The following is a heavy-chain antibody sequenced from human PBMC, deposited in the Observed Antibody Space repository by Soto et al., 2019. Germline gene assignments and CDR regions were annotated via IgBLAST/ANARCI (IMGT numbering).Heavy chain of an antibody. CDR2: MHTSGST. V-gene: IGHV4-4*07. J-gene: IGHJ4*02. D-gene: IGHD5-12*01. CDR3: ARDEYGYGDSYDS. CDR1: GVSISTYH. Sequence: SETLSLTCIVFGVSISTYHWSWIRQPAGKGLEWIGRMHTSGSTNYNPSLKSRVSMSVDTSKNHFSLKVSSVTAADTAVYYCARDEYGYGDSYDSWGQGTLVTVSS.